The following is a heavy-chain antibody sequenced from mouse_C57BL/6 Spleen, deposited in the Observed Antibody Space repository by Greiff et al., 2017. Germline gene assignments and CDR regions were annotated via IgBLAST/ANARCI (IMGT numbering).Heavy chain of an antibody. Sequence: QVQLQQSGPELVKPGASVKISCKASGYAFSSSWMNWVKQRPGKGLEWIGRIYPGDGDTNYNGKFKGKATLTADKSSSTAYLQLSSLTSEDSAVFFCAISQPPITLLVPLHYWCQGPTLTVSS. CDR3: AISQPPITLLVPLHY. CDR2: IYPGDGDT. CDR1: GYAFSSSW. J-gene: IGHJ2*01. D-gene: IGHD1-1*01. V-gene: IGHV1-82*01.